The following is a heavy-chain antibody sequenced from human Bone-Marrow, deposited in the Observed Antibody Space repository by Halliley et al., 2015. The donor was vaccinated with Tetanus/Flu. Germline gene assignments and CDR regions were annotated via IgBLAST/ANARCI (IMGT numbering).Heavy chain of an antibody. J-gene: IGHJ4*02. CDR2: IGGRGNYI. Sequence: GGGASIGGRGNYIYYADSPKGRFTISRDNAKNTLYLQMNSRRGEDTAVYYCARAGDYPAAYFDYWGQGTLVTVSS. CDR3: ARAGDYPAAYFDY. V-gene: IGHV3-21*01. D-gene: IGHD4-17*01.